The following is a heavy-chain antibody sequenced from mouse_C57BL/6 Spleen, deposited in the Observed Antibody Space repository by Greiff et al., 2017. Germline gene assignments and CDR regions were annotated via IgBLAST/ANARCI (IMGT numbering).Heavy chain of an antibody. D-gene: IGHD3-2*02. CDR3: ASGPRAAQAIAY. CDR2: IDPSDSYT. Sequence: VKLQQPGAELVRPGTSVKLSCKASGYTFTSYWMHWVKQRPGQGLEWIGVIDPSDSYTNYNQKFKGKATLTVDTSSSTAYMQLSSLTSEDSAVYYCASGPRAAQAIAYWGQGTLVTVSA. CDR1: GYTFTSYW. V-gene: IGHV1-59*01. J-gene: IGHJ3*01.